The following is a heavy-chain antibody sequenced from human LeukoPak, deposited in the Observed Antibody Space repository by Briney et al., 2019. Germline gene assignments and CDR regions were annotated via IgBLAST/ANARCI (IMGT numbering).Heavy chain of an antibody. Sequence: SETLSLTCAVYGGSFSDYYWSWIRQPPGKWLEWIGEINHSGSTNYNPSLKSRVTISVDTSKNQFSLKLSSVTAADTAVYYCARNDDITMIVVPHFDYWGQGTLVTVSS. CDR1: GGSFSDYY. J-gene: IGHJ4*02. V-gene: IGHV4-34*01. CDR2: INHSGST. D-gene: IGHD3-22*01. CDR3: ARNDDITMIVVPHFDY.